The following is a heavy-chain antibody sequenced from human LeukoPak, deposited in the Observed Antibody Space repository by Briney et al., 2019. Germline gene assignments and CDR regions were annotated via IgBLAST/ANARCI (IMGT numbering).Heavy chain of an antibody. J-gene: IGHJ5*02. D-gene: IGHD7-27*01. CDR2: IYHSGST. CDR1: GGSISSGGYY. Sequence: SQTLSLTCTVSGGSISSGGYYWSWIRQHPGKGLEWIGYIYHSGSTYYNPSLKSRVTISVDRSKNQFSLKLSSVTAADTAVYYCARGLTGVNWFDPWGQGTLVTVSS. V-gene: IGHV4-30-2*01. CDR3: ARGLTGVNWFDP.